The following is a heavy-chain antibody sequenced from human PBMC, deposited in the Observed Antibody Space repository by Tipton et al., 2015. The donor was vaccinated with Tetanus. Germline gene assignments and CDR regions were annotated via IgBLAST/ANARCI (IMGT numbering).Heavy chain of an antibody. V-gene: IGHV3-53*01. D-gene: IGHD5-18*01. J-gene: IGHJ2*01. CDR3: ARARDDTAMARYRYFDL. CDR2: IYSGGST. CDR1: GFTVSSNY. Sequence: SLRLSCAASGFTVSSNYMSWVRQAPGKGLEWVSVIYSGGSTYYADSVKGRFTISRDNSKNTLYLQMNSLRAEDTAVYYCARARDDTAMARYRYFDLWGRGTLVTVSS.